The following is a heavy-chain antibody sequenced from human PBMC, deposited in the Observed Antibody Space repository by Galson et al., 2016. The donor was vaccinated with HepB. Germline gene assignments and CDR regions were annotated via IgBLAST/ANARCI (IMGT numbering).Heavy chain of an antibody. V-gene: IGHV3-23*01. CDR1: GFTFSNYA. CDR2: ISGTGGTT. J-gene: IGHJ6*02. CDR3: AKRPYSYGWHYGMDV. Sequence: SLRLSCAASGFTFSNYAMSWVRQAPGKGLEWVSGISGTGGTTYYADSVKGRFTISRDNSKNTLYLQMKSLRDEDTAVYYCAKRPYSYGWHYGMDVWGQRTTVTVSS. D-gene: IGHD5-18*01.